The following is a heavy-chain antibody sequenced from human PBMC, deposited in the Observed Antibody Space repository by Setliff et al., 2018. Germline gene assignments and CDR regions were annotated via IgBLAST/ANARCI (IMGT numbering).Heavy chain of an antibody. D-gene: IGHD3-16*01. CDR1: GGSISSGSYY. V-gene: IGHV4-61*09. CDR2: IYTSGST. CDR3: ARLRGAFDY. J-gene: IGHJ4*02. Sequence: PSETLSLTCTVSGGSISSGSYYWSWIRQPAGKGLEWIGHIYTSGSTNYNPSLKSRVTISVDTSKNQFSLRLNSATAADTAVYYCARLRGAFDYWGQGTPVTVSS.